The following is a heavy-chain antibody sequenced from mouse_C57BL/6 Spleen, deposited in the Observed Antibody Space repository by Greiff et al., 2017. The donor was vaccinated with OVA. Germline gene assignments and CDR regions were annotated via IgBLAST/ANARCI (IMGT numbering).Heavy chain of an antibody. J-gene: IGHJ2*01. V-gene: IGHV1-53*01. CDR1: GYTFTSYW. D-gene: IGHD1-1*01. Sequence: QVQLQQPGTELVQPGASVKLSCKASGYTFTSYWMHWVKQRPGQGLAWIGNINPSNGGTNYNEKFKSKATLTVDKSSSTAYMQLSSLTSEDSAVYYCARRITTVVEGYYFDYWGQGTTLTVSS. CDR2: INPSNGGT. CDR3: ARRITTVVEGYYFDY.